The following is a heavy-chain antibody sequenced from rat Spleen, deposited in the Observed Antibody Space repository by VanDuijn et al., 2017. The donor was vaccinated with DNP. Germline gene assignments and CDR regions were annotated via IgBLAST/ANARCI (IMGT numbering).Heavy chain of an antibody. D-gene: IGHD4-3*01. J-gene: IGHJ2*01. V-gene: IGHV5-29*01. Sequence: EVQLVESDGGLVQPGRSLKLSCAASGFTFSDYYMAWVRQAPTKGLEWVATISYDGSSTYYRDSVKGRFTISRDNAKSTLYLQMDSLRSEDTATYYCARHGGVHFDYWGQGVMVTVSS. CDR1: GFTFSDYY. CDR3: ARHGGVHFDY. CDR2: ISYDGSST.